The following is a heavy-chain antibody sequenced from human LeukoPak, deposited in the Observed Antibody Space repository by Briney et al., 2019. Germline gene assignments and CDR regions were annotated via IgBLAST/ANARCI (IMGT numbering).Heavy chain of an antibody. Sequence: GASVKVSCKASGYTFTSYGISWVRQAPGQGLEWMGWISAYNGNTNYAQKLQGRVTMTTDTSTSTAYMELRSLRSDDTAVYYCARAGFYSSSTSSGYEFPPFYGMDVWGQGTTVTVSS. D-gene: IGHD3-3*01. CDR2: ISAYNGNT. V-gene: IGHV1-18*01. CDR1: GYTFTSYG. J-gene: IGHJ6*01. CDR3: ARAGFYSSSTSSGYEFPPFYGMDV.